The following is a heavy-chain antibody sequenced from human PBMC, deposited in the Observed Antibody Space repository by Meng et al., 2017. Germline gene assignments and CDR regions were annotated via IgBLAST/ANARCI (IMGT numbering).Heavy chain of an antibody. CDR1: GFTVGSNY. J-gene: IGHJ4*02. CDR2: IYSGGST. Sequence: GESLKISCAASGFTVGSNYMSWVRQAPGKGLEWVSVIYSGGSTYYADSVKGRFTISRDNSKNTLYLQMNSLRAEDTAVYYCARDPTDTVTTTRDYWGQGTLVTVSS. CDR3: ARDPTDTVTTTRDY. D-gene: IGHD4-17*01. V-gene: IGHV3-66*02.